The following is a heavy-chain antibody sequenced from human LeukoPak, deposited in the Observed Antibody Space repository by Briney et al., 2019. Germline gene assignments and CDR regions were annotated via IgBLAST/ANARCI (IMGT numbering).Heavy chain of an antibody. CDR1: GGSISSYY. Sequence: SETLSLTCTVSGGSISSYYWSWVRQSPGKGLEWIGYIHNSGRTNYNPSLKGRVTISLDTSKNQFSLKLSSVTTADTAVYHCASGSGHRIENWGQGILVTVSS. CDR3: ASGSGHRIEN. CDR2: IHNSGRT. J-gene: IGHJ4*02. V-gene: IGHV4-59*01. D-gene: IGHD1-26*01.